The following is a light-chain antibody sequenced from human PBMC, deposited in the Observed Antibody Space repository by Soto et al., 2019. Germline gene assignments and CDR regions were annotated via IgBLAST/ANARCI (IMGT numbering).Light chain of an antibody. J-gene: IGKJ2*01. Sequence: AIRMTQSPSSISASTGDRVTITCRASQGISSFLAWYQQKPGKAPKLLIYAAATLQRGAPSRFSVSGSGTDFTLTISRLQSEDFATYFCQQYLSYPYTFGQGTKLEI. V-gene: IGKV1-8*01. CDR3: QQYLSYPYT. CDR1: QGISSF. CDR2: AAA.